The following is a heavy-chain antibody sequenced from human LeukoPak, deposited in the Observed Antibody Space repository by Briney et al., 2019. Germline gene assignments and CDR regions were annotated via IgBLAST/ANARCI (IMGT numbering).Heavy chain of an antibody. Sequence: GGSLRLSCAASGFTFDDYAMHWVRQAPGKGLEWVSLISGDDTNTYYADSVKGRFTISRDNSKNSLYLQMNSLRTEDTALYYCAKDIRSTGYYYYGMDVWGQGTTVTVSS. J-gene: IGHJ6*02. CDR1: GFTFDDYA. V-gene: IGHV3-43*02. CDR3: AKDIRSTGYYYYGMDV. CDR2: ISGDDTNT.